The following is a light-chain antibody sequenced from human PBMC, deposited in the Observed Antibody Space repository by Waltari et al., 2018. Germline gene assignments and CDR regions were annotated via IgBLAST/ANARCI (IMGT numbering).Light chain of an antibody. CDR2: DAS. J-gene: IGKJ2*01. V-gene: IGKV3-11*01. CDR1: QSVRGY. CDR3: QQRSNWPPEYT. Sequence: EIVLTQSPATLSLSPGERATPSCRASQSVRGYLAWYQQKPGQAPRLLIYDASNRATGIPARFSGSGSGTDFTLTISSLEPEDFAVYYCQQRSNWPPEYTFGQGTKLEIK.